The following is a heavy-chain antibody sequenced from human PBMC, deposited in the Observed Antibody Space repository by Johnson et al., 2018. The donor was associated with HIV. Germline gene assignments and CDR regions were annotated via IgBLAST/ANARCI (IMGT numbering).Heavy chain of an antibody. J-gene: IGHJ3*02. CDR2: IRWNSGSI. V-gene: IGHV3-9*01. CDR3: AKDKRRDGYNSDAFDI. CDR1: GFTFDDYA. Sequence: VQLVESGGGLVQPGRSLRLSCAASGFTFDDYAMHWVRHAPGKGLEWVSGIRWNSGSIGYADSVKGRFAISRDNAKHSLYLQMNSLRAEDTALYYCAKDKRRDGYNSDAFDIWGQGTMVTVSS. D-gene: IGHD5-24*01.